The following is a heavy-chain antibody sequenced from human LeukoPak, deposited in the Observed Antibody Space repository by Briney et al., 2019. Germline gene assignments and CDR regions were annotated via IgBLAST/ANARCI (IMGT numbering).Heavy chain of an antibody. Sequence: GGSLRLSCSASGFIFRTYAMHWVRQAPGKGMKYVSAISSNGRSTYYADSVQGRFTISRDDSKSTLYLQMDSLRPEDMAVYYCARRFGEYVNYMDVWGKGTTVTVSS. CDR2: ISSNGRST. D-gene: IGHD3-10*01. V-gene: IGHV3-64*02. CDR1: GFIFRTYA. J-gene: IGHJ6*03. CDR3: ARRFGEYVNYMDV.